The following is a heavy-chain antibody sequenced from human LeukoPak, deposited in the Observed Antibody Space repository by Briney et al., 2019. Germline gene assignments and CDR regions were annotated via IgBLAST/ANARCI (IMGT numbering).Heavy chain of an antibody. Sequence: GESLKISCKGSGYSFTNYWIGWVRQMPGKGLEWMGIIFPGDSHTRYSPSFQGQVTMSADKSISTAYLQWSSLRASDTAMYYCARSSVKWFDPWGQGTLVTVSS. CDR2: IFPGDSHT. J-gene: IGHJ5*02. D-gene: IGHD3-3*01. CDR3: ARSSVKWFDP. V-gene: IGHV5-51*01. CDR1: GYSFTNYW.